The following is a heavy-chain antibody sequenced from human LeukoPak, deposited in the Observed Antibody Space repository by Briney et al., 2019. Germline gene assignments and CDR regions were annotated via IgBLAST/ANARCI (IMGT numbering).Heavy chain of an antibody. CDR2: MNPKSGNT. V-gene: IGHV1-8*03. CDR3: ARRAVDNSYYYYMDV. Sequence: GAPVKVSSKASGYTFTSYDINWVRQVTGQGLEWMGWMNPKSGNTGYAQKFQGRVTITRNTSISTAYMEVSSLRYEDTAVYYCARRAVDNSYYYYMDVWGKGTTVTVSS. J-gene: IGHJ6*03. CDR1: GYTFTSYD. D-gene: IGHD6-19*01.